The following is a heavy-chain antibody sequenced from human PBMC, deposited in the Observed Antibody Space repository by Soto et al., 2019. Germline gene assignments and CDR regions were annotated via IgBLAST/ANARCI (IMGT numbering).Heavy chain of an antibody. CDR1: GGSISSYY. CDR3: ARGEVRGVTPNFDY. J-gene: IGHJ4*02. Sequence: SETLSLTCTVSGGSISSYYWSWIRQPPGKGLEWIGYIYYSGSTNYNPSLKSRVTISVDTSKNQFSLKLSSVTAADTAVYYCARGEVRGVTPNFDYWGQGTLVTVSS. V-gene: IGHV4-59*01. D-gene: IGHD3-10*01. CDR2: IYYSGST.